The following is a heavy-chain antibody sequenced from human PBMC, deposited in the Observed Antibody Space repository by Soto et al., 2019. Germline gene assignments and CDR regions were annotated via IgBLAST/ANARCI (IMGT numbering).Heavy chain of an antibody. CDR2: FDPDEAET. Sequence: QVQLVQSGAEVKKPGASVKVSCKVSGYTLNEVAMHWVRQAPGKGLEWLGGFDPDEAETIYAQHFQGRVTMTEDTSTDTVYMELSSLRSEDTALYFYTTYHGDYNFDHWGQGTLVTVSS. J-gene: IGHJ5*02. V-gene: IGHV1-24*01. CDR1: GYTLNEVA. D-gene: IGHD4-17*01. CDR3: TTYHGDYNFDH.